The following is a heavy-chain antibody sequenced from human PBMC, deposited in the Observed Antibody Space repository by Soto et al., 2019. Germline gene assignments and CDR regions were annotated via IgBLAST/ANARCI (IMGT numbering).Heavy chain of an antibody. V-gene: IGHV1-18*01. J-gene: IGHJ3*02. CDR3: ARRYSGYDFDDFDI. CDR1: GYTFTSYG. D-gene: IGHD5-12*01. Sequence: ASVKVSCKASGYTFTSYGISWVRQAPGQGLEWMGWISAYNGNTNYAQKLQGRVTMTTDTSTSTAYMELRSLRSDDTAVYYCARRYSGYDFDDFDIWGQGTMVTVSS. CDR2: ISAYNGNT.